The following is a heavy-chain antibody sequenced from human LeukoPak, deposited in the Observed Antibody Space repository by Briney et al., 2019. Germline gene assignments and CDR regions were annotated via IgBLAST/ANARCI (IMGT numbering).Heavy chain of an antibody. CDR2: IYHSGGT. D-gene: IGHD4-23*01. J-gene: IGHJ4*02. CDR1: GGSISSSNW. V-gene: IGHV4-4*02. Sequence: PSETLSLTCAVSGGSISSSNWWSWVRQPPGKGLEWIGEIYHSGGTNYNPSLKSRVTISVDKSKNQFSLKLSSVTAADTAVYYCARESTVVTREGFDYWGQGTLVTVSS. CDR3: ARESTVVTREGFDY.